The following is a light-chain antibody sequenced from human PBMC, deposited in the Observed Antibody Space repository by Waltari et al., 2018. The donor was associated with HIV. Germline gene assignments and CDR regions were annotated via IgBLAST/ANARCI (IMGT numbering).Light chain of an antibody. J-gene: IGLJ3*02. CDR1: INNIGNYA. CDR2: GTS. Sequence: QPALTQETSVSGTVGQNVTLSCSGHINNIGNYALGWYQQIAPGAPKTVMFGTSLPSGIPDRFSASKSGTTASLTISGLQPEDEADYFCSTWDYSLTSWVFGGGTKLTVL. V-gene: IGLV1-44*01. CDR3: STWDYSLTSWV.